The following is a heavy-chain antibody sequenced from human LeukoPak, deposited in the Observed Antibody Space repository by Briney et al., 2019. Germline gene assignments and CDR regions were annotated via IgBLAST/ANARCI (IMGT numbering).Heavy chain of an antibody. CDR3: ARAGDSSSWYGYYYMDV. CDR2: ISAYNGNT. CDR1: GYTFSNYG. J-gene: IGHJ6*03. D-gene: IGHD6-13*01. V-gene: IGHV1-18*01. Sequence: ASVKVSCKASGYTFSNYGISWVRQAPGQGLEWMGWISAYNGNTNYAQKLQGRVTMTTDTSTSTAYMELRSLRSDDTAVYYCARAGDSSSWYGYYYMDVWGKGTTVTVSS.